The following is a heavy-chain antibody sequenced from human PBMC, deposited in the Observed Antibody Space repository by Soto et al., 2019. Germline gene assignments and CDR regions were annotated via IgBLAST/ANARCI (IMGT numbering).Heavy chain of an antibody. J-gene: IGHJ6*02. Sequence: PSETLSLTCAVYGGSFSGYYWSRIRQPPGKGLEWIGEINHSGSTNYNPSLKSRVTISVDTSKNQFSLKLSSVTAADTAVYYCARLDIGPYYYGMDVWGQGTTVTVSS. V-gene: IGHV4-34*01. D-gene: IGHD1-1*01. CDR3: ARLDIGPYYYGMDV. CDR2: INHSGST. CDR1: GGSFSGYY.